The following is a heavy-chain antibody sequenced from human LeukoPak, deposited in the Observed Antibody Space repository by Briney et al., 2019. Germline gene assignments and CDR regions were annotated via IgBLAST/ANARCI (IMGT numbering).Heavy chain of an antibody. D-gene: IGHD6-13*01. CDR1: GYTFTGYY. Sequence: ASVKVSCKASGYTFTGYYMHWVRQAPGQGLEWMGWINPNSGGTNYAQKFQGRVTMTRDTSISTAYMELSRLRSDDTAVYYCARVGVAAARSRDFDYWGQGTLVTVSS. CDR2: INPNSGGT. CDR3: ARVGVAAARSRDFDY. J-gene: IGHJ4*02. V-gene: IGHV1-2*02.